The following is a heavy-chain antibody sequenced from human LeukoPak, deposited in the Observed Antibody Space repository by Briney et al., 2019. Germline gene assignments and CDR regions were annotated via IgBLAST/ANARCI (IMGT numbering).Heavy chain of an antibody. D-gene: IGHD6-19*01. V-gene: IGHV5-51*01. CDR3: ARPYSTGWYPFDY. CDR1: GYSVTSYW. CDR2: IYPGDSDT. Sequence: PGESLKISCKVSGYSVTSYWIGWVRQMPGKGLEWMGIIYPGDSDTRYSPSFQGQVTISADKSSSTTYLQWSTLKASDTAMYYCARPYSTGWYPFDYWGQGTLVTVSS. J-gene: IGHJ4*02.